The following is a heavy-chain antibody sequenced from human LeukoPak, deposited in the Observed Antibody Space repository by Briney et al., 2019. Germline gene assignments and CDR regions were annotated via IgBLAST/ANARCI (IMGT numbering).Heavy chain of an antibody. CDR2: IHKDGSAK. D-gene: IGHD3-10*01. J-gene: IGHJ4*02. CDR3: ARDRGFGADDS. CDR1: GFTFSGYW. Sequence: PGGSLRLSCGASGFTFSGYWMSWVRQAPGKGLEWVANIHKDGSAKRYEDSVKGRFTISRDNAKSSLYLQMNSLRVEDTAVYYCARDRGFGADDSWGQGSLVTVSS. V-gene: IGHV3-7*01.